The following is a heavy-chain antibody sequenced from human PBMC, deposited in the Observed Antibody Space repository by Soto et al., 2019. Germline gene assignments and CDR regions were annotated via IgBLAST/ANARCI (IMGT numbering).Heavy chain of an antibody. J-gene: IGHJ5*02. CDR1: GDSIISIYH. Sequence: PSETLSLTCTVSGDSIISIYHWAWIRQPPGRSLEWIASIFHTGTTYYTPSLKSRVTISVDTSKNQFSLRLSSVTAADSAVYYCVRESAVSGPNWFDTWGPGTLVTVSS. CDR3: VRESAVSGPNWFDT. V-gene: IGHV4-38-2*02. D-gene: IGHD6-13*01. CDR2: IFHTGTT.